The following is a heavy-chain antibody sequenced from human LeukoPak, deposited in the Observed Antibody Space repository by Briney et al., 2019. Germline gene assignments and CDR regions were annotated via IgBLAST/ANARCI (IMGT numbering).Heavy chain of an antibody. CDR1: GFTFSSYA. J-gene: IGHJ3*02. CDR2: INSDSNYI. CDR3: AVAYYYGSGDAFDI. V-gene: IGHV3-21*01. Sequence: GGSLRLSCAASGFTFSSYAMNWVRQAPGKGLEWVSSINSDSNYIYYADSVQGRFTISRDNAKNSLYLQMNSLRAEDTAVYYCAVAYYYGSGDAFDIWGQGTKVTVSS. D-gene: IGHD3-10*01.